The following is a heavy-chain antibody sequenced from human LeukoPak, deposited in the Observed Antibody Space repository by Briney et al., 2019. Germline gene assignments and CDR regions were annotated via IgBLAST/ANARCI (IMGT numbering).Heavy chain of an antibody. CDR2: IIPIHGIA. CDR1: GGTFSSYA. D-gene: IGHD2-2*01. V-gene: IGHV1-69*04. J-gene: IGHJ4*02. Sequence: GASVKVSCKASGGTFSSYAISWVRQAPGQGLEWMGRIIPIHGIANYAQKFQGRVTITADKSTSTAYMELSSLRSEDTAVYYCARADPGYCSSTSCYVLDGWGQGTLVTVSS. CDR3: ARADPGYCSSTSCYVLDG.